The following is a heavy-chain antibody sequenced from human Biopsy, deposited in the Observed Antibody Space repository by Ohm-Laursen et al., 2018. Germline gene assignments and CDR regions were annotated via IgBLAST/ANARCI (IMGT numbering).Heavy chain of an antibody. D-gene: IGHD1-1*01. CDR1: GYTFTSYG. CDR2: INTENGNT. CDR3: ARAKLEPVYYYYGMDV. Sequence: GASVKVSCKVSGYTFTSYGISWVRQAPGQGLERMGWINTENGNTIYAQNLQGRVTMTADTSTSTAYMEVTSLRSDDTAVYYCARAKLEPVYYYYGMDVWGQGTTVTVSS. V-gene: IGHV1-18*01. J-gene: IGHJ6*02.